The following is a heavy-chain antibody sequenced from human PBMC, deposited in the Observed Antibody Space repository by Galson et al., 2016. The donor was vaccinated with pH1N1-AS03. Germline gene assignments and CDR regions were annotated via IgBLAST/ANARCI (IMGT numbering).Heavy chain of an antibody. CDR2: INPNSGVT. CDR3: ARDPRGPCSSSTCATAYYFGMDV. D-gene: IGHD2-2*01. V-gene: IGHV1-2*04. J-gene: IGHJ6*02. Sequence: SVKVSCKASGYTFTGFYVHWVRQAPGQGLEWMGWINPNSGVTNYAQKFQAWVTMTRDTSSSTAYMELSGLKSDDTAVYYCARDPRGPCSSSTCATAYYFGMDVWGQGTTVIVSS. CDR1: GYTFTGFY.